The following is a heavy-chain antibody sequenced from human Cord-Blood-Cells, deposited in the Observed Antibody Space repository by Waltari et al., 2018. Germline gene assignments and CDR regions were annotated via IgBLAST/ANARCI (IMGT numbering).Heavy chain of an antibody. CDR1: GGSISSGGYS. V-gene: IGHV4-30-2*01. J-gene: IGHJ3*02. CDR3: ARGVAARGPPDAFDI. CDR2: IYHSGST. D-gene: IGHD6-6*01. Sequence: QLQLQESGSGLVKPSPTLSLTCAVSGGSISSGGYSWSWIRQPPGKGLEWIGYIYHSGSTYYNPSLKSRVTISVDRSKNQFSLKLSSVTAADTAVYYCARGVAARGPPDAFDIWGQGTMVTVSS.